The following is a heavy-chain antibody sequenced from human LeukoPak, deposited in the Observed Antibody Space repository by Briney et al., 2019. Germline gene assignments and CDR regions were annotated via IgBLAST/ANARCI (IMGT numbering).Heavy chain of an antibody. D-gene: IGHD2-15*01. CDR1: GFTFSNYL. CDR3: GRGGHGIDI. J-gene: IGHJ3*02. CDR2: INSDESNT. Sequence: PGGSLRLSCAASGFTFSNYLMHWVRQAPGKGLVWVSRINSDESNTNSYADSVKGRFTISRDNAKNTLYLQMNSLRAEDTAVYFCGRGGHGIDIWGQGTTVIVSS. V-gene: IGHV3-74*01.